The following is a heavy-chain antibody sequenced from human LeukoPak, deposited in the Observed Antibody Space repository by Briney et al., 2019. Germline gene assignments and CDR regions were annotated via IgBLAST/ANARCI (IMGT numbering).Heavy chain of an antibody. J-gene: IGHJ2*01. Sequence: SETLSLTCTVSGGSISSSSYYWGWIRQPPGKGLEWIGSIYYSGSTYYNPSLKSRVTISVDTSKNQFSLKLSSVTAADTAVYYCARVWDYYDSSGYPLDLWGRGTLVTVSS. CDR1: GGSISSSSYY. V-gene: IGHV4-39*07. D-gene: IGHD3-22*01. CDR2: IYYSGST. CDR3: ARVWDYYDSSGYPLDL.